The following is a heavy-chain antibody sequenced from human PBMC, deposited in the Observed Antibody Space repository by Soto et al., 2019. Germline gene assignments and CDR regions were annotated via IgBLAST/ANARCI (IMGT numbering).Heavy chain of an antibody. CDR3: ARKEEFCDVSGLDY. J-gene: IGHJ4*02. Sequence: QVQLVQSGAEEKKPGASVKVSCKASGYTFTNYAIHWVRQAPGQRLEWMGWVTADNGNTKYSQKFQGRVTITRAPXXRIAYMELSSLRSEDTAVYYCARKEEFCDVSGLDYWGQGTLVTVSS. V-gene: IGHV1-3*05. CDR2: VTADNGNT. CDR1: GYTFTNYA. D-gene: IGHD3-16*01.